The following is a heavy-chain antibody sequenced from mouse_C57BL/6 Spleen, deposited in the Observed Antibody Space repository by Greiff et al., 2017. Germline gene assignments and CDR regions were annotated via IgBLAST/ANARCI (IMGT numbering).Heavy chain of an antibody. CDR1: GYTFTSYW. CDR3: ARRVITTVVAPWYFDV. D-gene: IGHD1-1*01. J-gene: IGHJ1*03. CDR2: LHPNSGST. Sequence: VQLQQPGAELVKPGASVKLSCKASGYTFTSYWMHWVKQRPGQGLEWIGMLHPNSGSTNYNEKFKSEATLTVDKSSSTAYMQLSSLTSEDSAVYYCARRVITTVVAPWYFDVWGTGTTVTVAS. V-gene: IGHV1-64*01.